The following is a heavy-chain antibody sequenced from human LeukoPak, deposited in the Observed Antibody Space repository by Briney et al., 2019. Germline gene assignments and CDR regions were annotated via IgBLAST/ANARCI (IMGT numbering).Heavy chain of an antibody. V-gene: IGHV3-7*01. CDR2: INQDGSEK. J-gene: IGHJ3*02. Sequence: PGGSLRLSCAASGFTFSAYWMNWVRQAPGKGLEWVANINQDGSEKSFVDSVKGRFTISRDNAKNSLYLQMNSLRAEDTAVYYCARGQRYYYGSGTSGGFDIWGQGTMVTVSS. D-gene: IGHD3-10*01. CDR3: ARGQRYYYGSGTSGGFDI. CDR1: GFTFSAYW.